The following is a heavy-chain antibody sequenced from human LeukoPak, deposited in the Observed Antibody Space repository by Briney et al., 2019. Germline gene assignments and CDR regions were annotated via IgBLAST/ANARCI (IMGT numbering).Heavy chain of an antibody. CDR1: GYGFTSYW. V-gene: IGHV5-51*01. D-gene: IGHD4-23*01. CDR3: ARRLDYGGNSHGY. CDR2: IYPGDSDT. J-gene: IGHJ4*02. Sequence: GESLKISCKGSGYGFTSYWIGWVRQMPGKGLEWMGIIYPGDSDTRYSPSFQGQVTISADKSINTAYLQWSSLKASDTAIYYCARRLDYGGNSHGYWGQGTLVTVPS.